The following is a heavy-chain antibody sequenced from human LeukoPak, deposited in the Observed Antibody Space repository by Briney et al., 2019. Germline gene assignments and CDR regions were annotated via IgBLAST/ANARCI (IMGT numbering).Heavy chain of an antibody. CDR2: ISYDGSNK. J-gene: IGHJ6*02. V-gene: IGHV3-30*18. Sequence: GGSLRLSCAASGFTFSSYGMHWVRQAPGKGLEWVAVISYDGSNKYYADSVKGRFTISRDNSKNTLYLQMNSLRAEDTAVYYCAKSTIYGSGSRSDYYYYGMDAWGQGTTVTVSS. D-gene: IGHD3-10*01. CDR3: AKSTIYGSGSRSDYYYYGMDA. CDR1: GFTFSSYG.